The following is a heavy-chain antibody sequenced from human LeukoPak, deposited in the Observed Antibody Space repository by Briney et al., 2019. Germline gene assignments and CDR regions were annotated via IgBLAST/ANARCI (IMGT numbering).Heavy chain of an antibody. CDR2: ISSNGGST. Sequence: PGGSLRLSCAASGFTFSSYAMHWVRQAPGKGLEYVSAISSNGGSTYYANSVKGRFTISRDNSKNTLYLQMGSLRAEDTAVYYCGRGHYGDYAWGQGTLVTVSS. V-gene: IGHV3-64*01. CDR3: GRGHYGDYA. CDR1: GFTFSSYA. J-gene: IGHJ5*02. D-gene: IGHD4-17*01.